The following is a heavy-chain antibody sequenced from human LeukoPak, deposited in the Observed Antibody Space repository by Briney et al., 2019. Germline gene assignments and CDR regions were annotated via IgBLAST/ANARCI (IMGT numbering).Heavy chain of an antibody. CDR3: AREGATSSFDY. V-gene: IGHV3-53*01. CDR1: GFTVSSNY. J-gene: IGHJ4*02. D-gene: IGHD1-26*01. Sequence: GGSLRLSCAASGFTVSSNYMSWVRQAPGKGLEWVSVIYSGGSTYYADSVKGRFTISRDNSKNTLYLQMNSLRAEDTAVYYCAREGATSSFDYWGQGTLVTVSS. CDR2: IYSGGST.